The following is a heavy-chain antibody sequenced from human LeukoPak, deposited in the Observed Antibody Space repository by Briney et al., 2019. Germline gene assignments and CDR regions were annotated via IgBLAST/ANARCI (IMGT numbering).Heavy chain of an antibody. J-gene: IGHJ4*02. V-gene: IGHV7-4-1*02. CDR3: ARLTVWGSYRDLDY. Sequence: ASVKVSCKASGYTFNGYYMHWVRQAPGQGLEWMGWINTNTGNPTYAQGFTGRFVFSLDTSVSTAYLQISSLKAEDTAVYYCARLTVWGSYRDLDYWGQGTLVTVSS. CDR1: GYTFNGYY. D-gene: IGHD3-16*02. CDR2: INTNTGNP.